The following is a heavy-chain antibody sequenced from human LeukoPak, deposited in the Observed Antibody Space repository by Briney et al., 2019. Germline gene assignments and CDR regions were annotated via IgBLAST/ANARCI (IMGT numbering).Heavy chain of an antibody. CDR2: INHRGDT. D-gene: IGHD1-1*01. J-gene: IGHJ4*03. CDR3: ARGPTISETGYFDY. Sequence: SETLSLTCAVYGGSFSSYYWSWIRQSPGKGLEWIAEINHRGDTNYNPSVKSRVTISVDTSKNQFSLKVTSLTAADTAVYYCARGPTISETGYFDYWGQGTLVTVPS. CDR1: GGSFSSYY. V-gene: IGHV4-34*01.